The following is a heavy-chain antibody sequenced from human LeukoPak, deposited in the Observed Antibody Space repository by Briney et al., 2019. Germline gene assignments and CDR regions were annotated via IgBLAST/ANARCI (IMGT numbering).Heavy chain of an antibody. V-gene: IGHV3-7*04. CDR3: ARDSTLSNY. J-gene: IGHJ4*02. Sequence: GGSLRLSCVASRFTFSTYAMTWVRQAPGIGLEWVATIKYDGSETYYVDSVRGRFSISRDNAKNSLYLQMNSLSAEDTAVYYCARDSTLSNYWGQGTLVTVSS. CDR1: RFTFSTYA. CDR2: IKYDGSET. D-gene: IGHD3-16*01.